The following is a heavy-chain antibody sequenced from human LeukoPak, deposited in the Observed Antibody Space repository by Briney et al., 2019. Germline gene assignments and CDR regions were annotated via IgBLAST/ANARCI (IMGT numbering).Heavy chain of an antibody. CDR2: ISYDVGKK. CDR3: AKYLSSGFLYYFDY. CDR1: GFTFSSYG. Sequence: PGGSLRLSCAASGFTFSSYGMHWVRQAPGKGLEWVAVISYDVGKKYYADSVKGRFTISRDNSKNTLYLQMNSLRAEDTAVYYCAKYLSSGFLYYFDYWGQGTLVTVSS. D-gene: IGHD3-22*01. V-gene: IGHV3-30*18. J-gene: IGHJ4*02.